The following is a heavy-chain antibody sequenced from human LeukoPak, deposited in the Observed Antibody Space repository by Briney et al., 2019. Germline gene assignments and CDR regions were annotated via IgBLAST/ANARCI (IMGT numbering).Heavy chain of an antibody. CDR1: GYTFTSYA. V-gene: IGHV1-3*01. CDR3: ARGSRQQLPQQRYYYYYGMDV. CDR2: INAGNGNT. J-gene: IGHJ6*02. Sequence: ASVKVSCKASGYTFTSYAMHWVRQAPGQRLEWMGWINAGNGNTKYSQKFQGRVTMTRNTSISTAYMELSSLRSEDTAVYYCARGSRQQLPQQRYYYYYGMDVWGQGTTVTVSS. D-gene: IGHD6-13*01.